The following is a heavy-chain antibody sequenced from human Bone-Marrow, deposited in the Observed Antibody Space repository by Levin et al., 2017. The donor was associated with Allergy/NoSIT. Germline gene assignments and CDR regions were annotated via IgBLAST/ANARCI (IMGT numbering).Heavy chain of an antibody. Sequence: QAGESLKISCAASGFTFSSPALSWVRQAPGKGLEWVSSISGSGLTTYYADSVKGRFIISRDNSENTLYLEMNSLRAEDTAVYYCAKDLWYDLLTTNPGKFDSWGPGTLVTVSS. V-gene: IGHV3-23*01. CDR1: GFTFSSPA. J-gene: IGHJ4*02. CDR2: ISGSGLTT. CDR3: AKDLWYDLLTTNPGKFDS. D-gene: IGHD3-9*01.